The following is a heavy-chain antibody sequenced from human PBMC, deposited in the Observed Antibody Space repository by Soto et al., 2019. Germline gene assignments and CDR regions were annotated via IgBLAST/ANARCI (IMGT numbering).Heavy chain of an antibody. J-gene: IGHJ4*02. CDR2: ITFNGSKE. CDR3: ATDPGAFAGAMRD. CDR1: GFAFSSFG. V-gene: IGHV3-30*03. Sequence: VQMVESGGGVVQPGGSLRLSCAGSGFAFSSFGMPWVRQAPGKGLEWVACITFNGSKEYYVDSVKGRFAISRNNSMNTLYLQMSSLGPEDTGVYYCATDPGAFAGAMRDWGRGTLVTVSS. D-gene: IGHD3-16*01.